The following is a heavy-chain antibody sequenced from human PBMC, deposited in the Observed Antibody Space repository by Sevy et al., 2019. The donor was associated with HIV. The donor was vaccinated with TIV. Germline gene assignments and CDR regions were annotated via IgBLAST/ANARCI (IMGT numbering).Heavy chain of an antibody. Sequence: SETLSLTCTVSGGSISSSSYYWGWIRQPPGKGLEWIGSIYYSGSTYYNPSLKSRVTISVDTSKNQFSLKLSSVTAADTAVYYCLLIAVAGHIDYWGQGTLVTVSS. CDR3: LLIAVAGHIDY. D-gene: IGHD6-19*01. J-gene: IGHJ4*02. V-gene: IGHV4-39*01. CDR1: GGSISSSSYY. CDR2: IYYSGST.